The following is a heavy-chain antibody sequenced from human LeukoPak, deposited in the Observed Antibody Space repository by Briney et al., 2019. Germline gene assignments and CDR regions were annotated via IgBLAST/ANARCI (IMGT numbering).Heavy chain of an antibody. CDR1: GGSISSYY. CDR2: IYYSGST. CDR3: ARDHIDDYYYYGMDV. J-gene: IGHJ6*02. V-gene: IGHV4-59*01. Sequence: PSETLSLTCTVSGGSISSYYWSWIRQPPGKGLEWIGYIYYSGSTNYNPSPKSRVTISVDTSKNQFSLKLSSVTAADTAVYYCARDHIDDYYYYGMDVWGQGTTVTVSS.